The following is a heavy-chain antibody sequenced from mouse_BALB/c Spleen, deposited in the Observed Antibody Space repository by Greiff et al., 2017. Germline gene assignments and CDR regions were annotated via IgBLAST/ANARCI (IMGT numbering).Heavy chain of an antibody. CDR1: GYTFTSYW. V-gene: IGHV1-7*01. D-gene: IGHD3-2*01. CDR3: ARGQLGLLSGY. CDR2: INPSTGYT. Sequence: QVHVKQSGAELAKPGASVKMSCKASGYTFTSYWMHWVKQRPGQGLEWIGYINPSTGYTEYNQKFKDKATLTADKSSSTAYMQLSSLTSEDSAVYYCARGQLGLLSGYWGQGTLVTVSA. J-gene: IGHJ3*02.